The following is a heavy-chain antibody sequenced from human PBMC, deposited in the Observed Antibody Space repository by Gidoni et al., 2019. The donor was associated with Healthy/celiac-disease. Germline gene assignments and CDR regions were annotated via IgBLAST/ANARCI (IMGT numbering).Heavy chain of an antibody. D-gene: IGHD3-16*02. CDR2: IKSKTDGGTT. CDR3: SRDVGHYDYVWGSYRFRYFDY. Sequence: EVQLVESGGGLVKPGGSLRLSCAASGFPFSHAWMSWGRQAQGKGLEWVGRIKSKTDGGTTDYAAPVKGRFTISRDDSKNTLYLQMNSLKTEDTAVYYCSRDVGHYDYVWGSYRFRYFDYWGQGTLVTVSS. CDR1: GFPFSHAW. V-gene: IGHV3-15*01. J-gene: IGHJ4*02.